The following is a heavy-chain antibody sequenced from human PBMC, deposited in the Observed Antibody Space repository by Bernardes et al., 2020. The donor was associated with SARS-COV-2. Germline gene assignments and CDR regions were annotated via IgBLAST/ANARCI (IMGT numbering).Heavy chain of an antibody. J-gene: IGHJ6*02. CDR2: INPNSRGT. CDR1: GYTFIGYY. CDR3: ARGHDTWTDIYYSYYNGLDV. Sequence: ASVKVSCKASGYTFIGYYIHWVRQAPGQGLEWMGWINPNSRGTNNPQKFQGRLTMTKDTSSSTAYMELSGLISDDTAVYYCARGHDTWTDIYYSYYNGLDVWGQGTTVTVSS. V-gene: IGHV1-2*02. D-gene: IGHD1-1*01.